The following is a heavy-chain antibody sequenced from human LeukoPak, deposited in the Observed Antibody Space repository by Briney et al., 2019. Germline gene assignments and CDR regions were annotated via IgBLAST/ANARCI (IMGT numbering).Heavy chain of an antibody. CDR3: AKDANWNHGGGYMDV. CDR2: ISGNGGST. J-gene: IGHJ6*03. D-gene: IGHD1-1*01. Sequence: AGGSLRLSCAASGFTFSSYAMSWVRQAPGKGLEWVSAISGNGGSTYYADSVKGRFTISRDNSKNTLYLQMNSLRAEDTAVYYCAKDANWNHGGGYMDVWGKGTTVTVSS. V-gene: IGHV3-23*01. CDR1: GFTFSSYA.